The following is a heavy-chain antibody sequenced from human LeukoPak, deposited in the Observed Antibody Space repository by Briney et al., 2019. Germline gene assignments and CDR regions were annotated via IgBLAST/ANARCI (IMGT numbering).Heavy chain of an antibody. CDR1: GGSISSYY. CDR2: IYYSGST. Sequence: PSETLSLTCTVSGGSISSYYWSWIRQPPGKGLEWIGYIYYSGSTNYNPSLKSRVTISVDTSKNQFSLKLSSVTAADTAVYYCASVRITMVRGVIPQHYYYYYYMDVWGKGTTVTVSS. CDR3: ASVRITMVRGVIPQHYYYYYYMDV. J-gene: IGHJ6*03. D-gene: IGHD3-10*01. V-gene: IGHV4-59*08.